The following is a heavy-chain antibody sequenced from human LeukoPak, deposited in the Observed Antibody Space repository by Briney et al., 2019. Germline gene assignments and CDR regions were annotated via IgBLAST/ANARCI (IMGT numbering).Heavy chain of an antibody. CDR2: IYYSGST. Sequence: PSETLSLTCTVSGGSISSSSYYWGWIRQPPGKGLEWIGSIYYSGSTYYNPSLKSRATISVDTSKNQFSLKLSSVTAADTAVYYCARDRSNVYSSSWYYFDYWGQGTLVTVSS. CDR1: GGSISSSSYY. D-gene: IGHD6-13*01. CDR3: ARDRSNVYSSSWYYFDY. J-gene: IGHJ4*02. V-gene: IGHV4-39*07.